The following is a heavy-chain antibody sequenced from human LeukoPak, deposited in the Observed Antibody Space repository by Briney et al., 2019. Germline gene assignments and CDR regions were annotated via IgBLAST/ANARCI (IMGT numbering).Heavy chain of an antibody. CDR1: GFTFSSYS. Sequence: PGGSPRLSCAASGFTFSSYSMNWVRQAPGKGLEWVSSISSSSSYIYYADSVKGRFTISRDNAKNSLYLQMNSLRAEDTAVYYCARDKSGIAAAGTGYYYGMDVWGKGTTVTVSS. CDR2: ISSSSSYI. J-gene: IGHJ6*04. V-gene: IGHV3-21*01. D-gene: IGHD6-13*01. CDR3: ARDKSGIAAAGTGYYYGMDV.